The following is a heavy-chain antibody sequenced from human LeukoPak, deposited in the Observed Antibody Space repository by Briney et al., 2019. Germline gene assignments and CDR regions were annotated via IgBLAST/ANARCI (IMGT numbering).Heavy chain of an antibody. Sequence: PSEPLSLTCAVYGGSLSHYYWSWIRQPPGKGLVWIGEINHSGSTNYNPSLKSRVTISVDMSKNQFSLELTSVTAADTAVYYCARGPASGSNFAWFDPWGQRTLVTVSS. V-gene: IGHV4-34*01. CDR3: ARGPASGSNFAWFDP. CDR2: INHSGST. D-gene: IGHD3-10*01. J-gene: IGHJ5*02. CDR1: GGSLSHYY.